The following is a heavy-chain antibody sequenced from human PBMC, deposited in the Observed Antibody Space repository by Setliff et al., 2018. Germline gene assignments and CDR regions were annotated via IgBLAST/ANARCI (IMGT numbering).Heavy chain of an antibody. J-gene: IGHJ4*02. CDR2: ISVYNGDT. V-gene: IGHV1-18*01. CDR1: GYTFRNYA. D-gene: IGHD6-19*01. CDR3: ARGASWNSAVAGPFYCDY. Sequence: GASVKVSCKASGYTFRNYAFAWVRQAPGQGLEWVGWISVYNGDTNYAQKFQGRVTITTDESTSTAYMELSSLRSEDTAVYYCARGASWNSAVAGPFYCDYWGQGTLVTVSS.